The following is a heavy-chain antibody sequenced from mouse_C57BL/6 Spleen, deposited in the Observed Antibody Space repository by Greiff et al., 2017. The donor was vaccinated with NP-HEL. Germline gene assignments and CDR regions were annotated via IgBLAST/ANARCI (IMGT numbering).Heavy chain of an antibody. Sequence: QVQLQQPGAELVKPGASVKMSCKASGYTFTSHWITWVKQRPGQGLEWIGDIYPGSGSTNYNEKFKSKATLTVDTSSSTAYMQLSSLTSEDSAVYYCARSYYDYDLYWYFDVWGTGTTVTVSS. CDR2: IYPGSGST. D-gene: IGHD2-4*01. CDR3: ARSYYDYDLYWYFDV. J-gene: IGHJ1*03. CDR1: GYTFTSHW. V-gene: IGHV1-55*01.